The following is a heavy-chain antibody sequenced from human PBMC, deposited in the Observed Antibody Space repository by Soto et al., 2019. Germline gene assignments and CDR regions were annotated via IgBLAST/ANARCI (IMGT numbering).Heavy chain of an antibody. Sequence: ASVKVSCKASGYTFTSYGISWVRQAPGQGLEWMGWISAYNGNTNYAQKLQGRVTMTTDTSTSTAYMELRSLRSDDTAVYYCATTYYYDSSGYYSPKPFDYWGQGTLVTVSS. V-gene: IGHV1-18*01. J-gene: IGHJ4*02. CDR1: GYTFTSYG. CDR2: ISAYNGNT. D-gene: IGHD3-22*01. CDR3: ATTYYYDSSGYYSPKPFDY.